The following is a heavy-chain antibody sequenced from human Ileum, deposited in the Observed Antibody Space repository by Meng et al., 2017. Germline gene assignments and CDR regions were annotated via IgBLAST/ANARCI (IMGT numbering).Heavy chain of an antibody. J-gene: IGHJ4*02. CDR2: TYYRSEWHT. V-gene: IGHV6-1*01. CDR3: TTWYGEY. D-gene: IGHD3-10*01. Sequence: SETLSLTCAISGDSVSSNRALWHWVRQSPTRGLEWLGQTYYRSEWHTHYGVSVKSRITSNADTSRNQYSLNLNSVTPEDTAVYYCTTWYGEYWGQGTLVTVSS. CDR1: GDSVSSNRAL.